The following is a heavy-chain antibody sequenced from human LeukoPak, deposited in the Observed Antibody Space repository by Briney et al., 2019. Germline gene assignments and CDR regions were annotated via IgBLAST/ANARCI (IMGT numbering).Heavy chain of an antibody. Sequence: GASVKVSCKASGYTFTSYGISWVRQAPGQGLEWMGWISDYNGNTNYAQKFQGRVTMTIETSTSTAYMELRSLRSDDTAVYYCERDRGRNSGNNYDSSGYYDYWGQGTLVTVSS. CDR2: ISDYNGNT. CDR3: ERDRGRNSGNNYDSSGYYDY. CDR1: GYTFTSYG. J-gene: IGHJ4*02. D-gene: IGHD3-22*01. V-gene: IGHV1-18*01.